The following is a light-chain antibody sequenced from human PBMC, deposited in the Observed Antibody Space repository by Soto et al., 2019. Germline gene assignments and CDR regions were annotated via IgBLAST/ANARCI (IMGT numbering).Light chain of an antibody. V-gene: IGLV1-40*01. J-gene: IGLJ1*01. Sequence: QSVLRQPPSVCGSPGQRVTISCTGSSSNIGAGYDVHWYQQLPGTAPKLLIYGNSNRPSGVPDRFSGSKSGTSASLAITGLQAEDEADYYCQSYDSSLSAGYVFGTGTKVTVL. CDR2: GNS. CDR3: QSYDSSLSAGYV. CDR1: SSNIGAGYD.